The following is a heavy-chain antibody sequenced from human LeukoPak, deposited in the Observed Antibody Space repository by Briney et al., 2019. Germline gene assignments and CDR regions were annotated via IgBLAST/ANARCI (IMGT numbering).Heavy chain of an antibody. CDR2: ISSSSSYI. CDR3: AREFSSGYYYVLDY. Sequence: GGSLRLSCAASGFTFSSYSMNWVRQAPGKGLEWVSSISSSSSYIYYADSVKGRFTISRDNAKNSLYLQMNSLRAEDTAVYYCAREFSSGYYYVLDYWGQGTLVTASS. D-gene: IGHD3-22*01. V-gene: IGHV3-21*01. CDR1: GFTFSSYS. J-gene: IGHJ4*02.